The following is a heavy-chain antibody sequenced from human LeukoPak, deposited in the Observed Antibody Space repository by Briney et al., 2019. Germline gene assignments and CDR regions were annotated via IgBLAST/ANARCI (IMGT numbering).Heavy chain of an antibody. D-gene: IGHD1-26*01. CDR3: ARSPWELLGGYYYYYYMDV. J-gene: IGHJ6*03. CDR1: GGSISSYY. V-gene: IGHV4-59*01. CDR2: IYYSGST. Sequence: SETLSLTCTVSGGSISSYYWSWIRQPPGKGLEWIGYIYYSGSTNYNPSLKSRVTISVDTSKNQFSLKLSSVTAADTAVYYCARSPWELLGGYYYYYYMDVWGKGTTVTVSS.